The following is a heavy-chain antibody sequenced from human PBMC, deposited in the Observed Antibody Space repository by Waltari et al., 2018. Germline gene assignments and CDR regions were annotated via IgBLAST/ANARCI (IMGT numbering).Heavy chain of an antibody. CDR1: GGTFSSYA. Sequence: QVQLVQSGAEVKKPGSSVKVSCKASGGTFSSYAISWVRQAPGQGLEWMGGIIPIFGTANSAQKFQGSVTITADESTSTAYMELSSLRSEDTAVYYCARDGRDGYNLDYWGQGTLVTVSS. J-gene: IGHJ4*02. CDR2: IIPIFGTA. D-gene: IGHD5-12*01. V-gene: IGHV1-69*12. CDR3: ARDGRDGYNLDY.